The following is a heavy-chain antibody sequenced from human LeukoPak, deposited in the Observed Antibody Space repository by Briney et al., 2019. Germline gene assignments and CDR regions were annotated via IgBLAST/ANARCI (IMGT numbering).Heavy chain of an antibody. CDR1: GFTFTSSA. J-gene: IGHJ4*02. D-gene: IGHD1-26*01. V-gene: IGHV1-58*02. Sequence: ASVKVSCKASGFTFTSSAMQWVRQARGQRLEWIGWIVVGSGNTNYAQKFQERVTITRDMSTSRAYMKLSSLRSEDTAVYYCAAVQVGANYYFDYWGQGTLVTVSS. CDR3: AAVQVGANYYFDY. CDR2: IVVGSGNT.